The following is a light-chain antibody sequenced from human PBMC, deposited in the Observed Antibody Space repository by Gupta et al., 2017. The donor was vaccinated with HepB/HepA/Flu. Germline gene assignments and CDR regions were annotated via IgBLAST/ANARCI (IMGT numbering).Light chain of an antibody. CDR1: SSDVGYCNY. Sequence: QSALPQPASVSGSPGQPITISCTGTSSDVGYCNYVSWYQQHPGKAPKLLIYEVTNRPSGVSNRFSGSKSGNTASLTISGLQAEDEAYYYCSSCTTSNTDFFGTGTKLTVL. CDR3: SSCTTSNTDF. J-gene: IGLJ1*01. V-gene: IGLV2-14*01. CDR2: EVT.